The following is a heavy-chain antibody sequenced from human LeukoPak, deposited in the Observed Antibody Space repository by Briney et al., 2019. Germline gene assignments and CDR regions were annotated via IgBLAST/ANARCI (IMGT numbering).Heavy chain of an antibody. CDR3: ARVWTSGTYRIDY. J-gene: IGHJ4*02. CDR2: MYHSGST. D-gene: IGHD1-26*01. V-gene: IGHV4-59*12. Sequence: ETLSLTCIVSGGSISSYYWGWIRQPPGKGLEWIGTMYHSGSTNYNPSLKSRVTISVDTSKNQFSLKLSSVTAADTAVYYCARVWTSGTYRIDYWGQGTLVTVSS. CDR1: GGSISSYY.